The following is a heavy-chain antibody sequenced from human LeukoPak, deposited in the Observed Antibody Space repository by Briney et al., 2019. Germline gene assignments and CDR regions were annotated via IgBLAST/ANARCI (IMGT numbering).Heavy chain of an antibody. CDR1: GGSISSYY. Sequence: SETLSLTCTVSGGSISSYYWSWIRQPPGKGLEWIGYIFYSGSTNYNPSLKSRVTISVDTSKNQFSLKLSSVTAADTAVYYCARGPLGYCSSTSCYNYYYYYGMDVWGQGTTVTVSS. D-gene: IGHD2-2*01. CDR2: IFYSGST. CDR3: ARGPLGYCSSTSCYNYYYYYGMDV. V-gene: IGHV4-59*12. J-gene: IGHJ6*02.